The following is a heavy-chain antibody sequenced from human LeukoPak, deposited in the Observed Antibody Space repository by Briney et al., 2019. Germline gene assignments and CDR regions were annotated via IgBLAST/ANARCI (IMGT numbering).Heavy chain of an antibody. CDR3: AKDSLLTVVSPVAAS. V-gene: IGHV3-7*01. Sequence: GGSLRLSCAASGFTFSTYWMSWVRQAPGKGVEWVANIKQDGSEKYYVDSVKGRFAISRDNAKNSLFLQMNTLRVEDTAVYYCAKDSLLTVVSPVAASWGQGTLVTVSS. CDR1: GFTFSTYW. CDR2: IKQDGSEK. D-gene: IGHD4-23*01. J-gene: IGHJ5*02.